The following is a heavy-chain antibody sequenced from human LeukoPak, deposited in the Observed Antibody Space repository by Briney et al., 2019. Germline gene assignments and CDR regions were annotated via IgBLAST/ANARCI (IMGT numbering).Heavy chain of an antibody. CDR1: GGSISSSSYY. CDR3: ARETTVVTPTDY. D-gene: IGHD4-23*01. V-gene: IGHV4-39*07. CDR2: IYYSGST. J-gene: IGHJ4*02. Sequence: SETLSLTCTVSGGSISSSSYYWGWIRQPPGKGLEWIGSIYYSGSTYYNPSLKSRVTISVDTSKNQFSLKLSSVTAADTAVYYCARETTVVTPTDYWGQGTLVTVSS.